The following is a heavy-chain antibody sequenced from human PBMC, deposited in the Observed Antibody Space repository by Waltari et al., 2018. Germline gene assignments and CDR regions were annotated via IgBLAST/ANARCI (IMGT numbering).Heavy chain of an antibody. CDR1: GFPFTDSA. D-gene: IGHD6-13*01. J-gene: IGHJ4*02. Sequence: EVQLLESGGGVAPPGGSLRLPCAASGFPFTDSAMGWVRETPERGLEWVSGINNGGVDRYYTDSVKGRFTISRDNSKNTVYLQMSSLRAEDTAVYYCAKEIGALGTPVFDYWGQGTLVSVSS. V-gene: IGHV3-23*01. CDR3: AKEIGALGTPVFDY. CDR2: INNGGVDR.